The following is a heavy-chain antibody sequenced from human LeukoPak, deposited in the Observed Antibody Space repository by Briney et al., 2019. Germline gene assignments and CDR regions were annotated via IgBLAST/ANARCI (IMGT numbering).Heavy chain of an antibody. D-gene: IGHD3-3*01. CDR1: GFTFSSYE. Sequence: GGSLRLSCAASGFTFSSYEMNWVRQAPGKGLEWVSYMSSSGSTIYYADSVKGRFTISRDNAKNSLYLQMNSLRAEDTAVYYCARAPYVLRFLEHRGDYWGQGTLVTVSS. V-gene: IGHV3-48*03. J-gene: IGHJ4*02. CDR2: MSSSGSTI. CDR3: ARAPYVLRFLEHRGDY.